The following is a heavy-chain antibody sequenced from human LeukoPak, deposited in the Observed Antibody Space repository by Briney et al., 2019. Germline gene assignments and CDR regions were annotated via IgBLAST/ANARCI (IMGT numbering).Heavy chain of an antibody. D-gene: IGHD3-10*01. Sequence: PSETLSLTCTVSGGSISSSSYYWGWIRQPPGKGLEWIGSIYYSGSTYYNPSLKSRVTISVDTSKNQFSLKLSSVTAADTAVYYCATGAMVRGVQGNYFDYWGQGTLVTVSS. J-gene: IGHJ4*02. CDR1: GGSISSSSYY. V-gene: IGHV4-39*01. CDR3: ATGAMVRGVQGNYFDY. CDR2: IYYSGST.